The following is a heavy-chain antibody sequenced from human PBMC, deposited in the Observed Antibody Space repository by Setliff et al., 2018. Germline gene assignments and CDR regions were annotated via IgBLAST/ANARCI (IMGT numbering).Heavy chain of an antibody. J-gene: IGHJ5*02. V-gene: IGHV1-2*02. D-gene: IGHD6-19*01. CDR2: IDPNNGDT. CDR3: ARATRDSGGWYYEYNWFDP. Sequence: ASVKVSCKASGYTFTGYYFHWVRQAPGQGLEWMGWIDPNNGDTKSAQKFQGRLTMTRDTSINTAYMELSTLTSDDTAVYFCARATRDSGGWYYEYNWFDPWGQGTLVTVSS. CDR1: GYTFTGYY.